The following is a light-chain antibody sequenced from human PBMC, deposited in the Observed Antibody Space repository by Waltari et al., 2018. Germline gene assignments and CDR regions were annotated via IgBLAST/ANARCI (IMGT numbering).Light chain of an antibody. Sequence: EILMTQSPATLSVSPGERATLSCRASQSVSSNLAWYQQKPGQALRLLIYDASTRAPSTPARFRGSGSGTEVALTISSLQSEDSAVYYCQQYNHWPPITFGQGTRLEIK. CDR1: QSVSSN. V-gene: IGKV3-15*01. CDR2: DAS. CDR3: QQYNHWPPIT. J-gene: IGKJ5*01.